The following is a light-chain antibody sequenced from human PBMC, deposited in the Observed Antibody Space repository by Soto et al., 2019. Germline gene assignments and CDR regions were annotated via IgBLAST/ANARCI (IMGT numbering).Light chain of an antibody. CDR3: RSYTSSSTYV. J-gene: IGLJ1*01. CDR2: DVS. V-gene: IGLV2-14*03. Sequence: QSVLTQPASVSGSPGQSITISCTGTSSDVGGYNYVSWYQQHPGKAPKLMIYDVSNRPSGVSNRFSGSKSGNTASLTISGLQAEDEVAYYCRSYTSSSTYVFGTGTKVTVL. CDR1: SSDVGGYNY.